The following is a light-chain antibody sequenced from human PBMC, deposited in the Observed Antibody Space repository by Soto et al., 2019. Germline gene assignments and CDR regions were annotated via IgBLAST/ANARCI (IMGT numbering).Light chain of an antibody. J-gene: IGKJ2*01. CDR3: QQSNNWPYT. V-gene: IGKV3-15*01. CDR1: QSVSTN. CDR2: GPS. Sequence: EIVLTQSPGTLSVSPGERANLSCRASQSVSTNLAWFQPKPGQAPRLLIYGPSTRATAIPARFSGSGSGTEFTLTISSLQSEDLAVYYCQQSNNWPYTFGQGTKLEV.